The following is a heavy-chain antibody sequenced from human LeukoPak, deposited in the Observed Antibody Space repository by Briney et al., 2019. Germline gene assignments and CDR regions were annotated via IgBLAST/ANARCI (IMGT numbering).Heavy chain of an antibody. CDR1: GGSISSYY. V-gene: IGHV4-59*01. CDR3: ARGNPDYGSGSYYPYYFDY. J-gene: IGHJ4*02. D-gene: IGHD3-10*01. CDR2: IYYSGST. Sequence: SETLSLTCTVSGGSISSYYWSWIRQPPGKGLEWIGYIYYSGSTNYNPSLKSRVTISVDTSKNQFSLKLSSVTAADTAVYYCARGNPDYGSGSYYPYYFDYWGQGTLVTVSP.